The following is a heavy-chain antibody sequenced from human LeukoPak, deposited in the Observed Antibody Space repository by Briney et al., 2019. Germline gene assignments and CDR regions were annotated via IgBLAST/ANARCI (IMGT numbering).Heavy chain of an antibody. V-gene: IGHV3-23*01. CDR1: GFTFSSYA. J-gene: IGHJ4*02. CDR3: AFRGYSSSWYTLAY. CDR2: ISGSGGST. D-gene: IGHD6-13*01. Sequence: PGGSLRLSRAASGFTFSSYAMSWVRQAPGKGLEWVSAISGSGGSTYYADSVKGRFTISRDNSKNTLYLQMNSLRAEDTAVYYCAFRGYSSSWYTLAYWGQGTLVTVSS.